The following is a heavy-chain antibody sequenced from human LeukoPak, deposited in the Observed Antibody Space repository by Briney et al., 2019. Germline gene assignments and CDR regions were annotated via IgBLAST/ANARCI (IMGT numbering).Heavy chain of an antibody. V-gene: IGHV4-59*01. CDR3: ASSYGDAYFDY. CDR1: GGSISSYY. D-gene: IGHD4-17*01. Sequence: SETLSLTCTVSGGSISSYYWSWIRQPPGKGLEWIGYIYYSGSTNYNPSLKSRVTISVDTTKNQFSLKLSSVTAADTAVYYCASSYGDAYFDYWGQGTLVTVSS. CDR2: IYYSGST. J-gene: IGHJ4*02.